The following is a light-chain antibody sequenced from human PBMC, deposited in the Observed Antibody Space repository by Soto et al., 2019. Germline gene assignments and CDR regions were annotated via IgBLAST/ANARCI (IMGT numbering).Light chain of an antibody. CDR1: QSVRSN. CDR3: HQYNMWPPLI. Sequence: EIVMTQSPATLSVSPGESATLSCRASQSVRSNLAWYQQKPGQAPRLLIYGASTRATGIPARFSGSGSGTEFTLTISSLQSEDFAVYYCHQYNMWPPLIFGGGTKGEIK. V-gene: IGKV3-15*01. CDR2: GAS. J-gene: IGKJ4*01.